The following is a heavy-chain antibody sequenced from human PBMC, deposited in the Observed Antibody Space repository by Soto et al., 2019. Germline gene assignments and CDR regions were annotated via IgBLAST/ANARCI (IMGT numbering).Heavy chain of an antibody. Sequence: SVKLSCKASGGAMSSDAIIWLRQDPGQGLEWMGVIIPIFGTANYAQKFQGRVTITADKSTSTAYMELRSLRSEDTAVYYCARGRGSGIVVVQPSIQGWFDPWGQGTLVTVSS. V-gene: IGHV1-69*06. CDR1: GGAMSSDA. J-gene: IGHJ5*02. D-gene: IGHD2-2*01. CDR2: IIPIFGTA. CDR3: ARGRGSGIVVVQPSIQGWFDP.